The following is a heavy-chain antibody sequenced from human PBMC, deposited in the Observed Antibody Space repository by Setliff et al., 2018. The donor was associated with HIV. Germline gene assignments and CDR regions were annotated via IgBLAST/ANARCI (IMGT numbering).Heavy chain of an antibody. CDR1: GGSFSGYY. CDR2: INDIGST. J-gene: IGHJ4*02. CDR3: ARRTSFIVGEVACNFDY. Sequence: SETLSLTCDVYGGSFSGYYWSWIRQSPEKGLEWIGEINDIGSTKYNPSLKSRFTISADIPNNQFSLKLKSVTAADTGVFYCARRTSFIVGEVACNFDYWGQGTPVTVSS. V-gene: IGHV4-34*01. D-gene: IGHD1-26*01.